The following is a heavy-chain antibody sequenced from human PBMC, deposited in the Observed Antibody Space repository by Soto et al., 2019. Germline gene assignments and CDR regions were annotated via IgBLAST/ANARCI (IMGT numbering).Heavy chain of an antibody. Sequence: GASVKVSCKAFGYTFSNYALHWVRQAPGQRLEWMGCNNAATGATEYSQKFRDRVTITRDTSANTVYMEMNSLRSDDTAVYYCTRGDLYSRSGSHTPYFDYWGQGTLVTVSS. CDR2: NNAATGAT. V-gene: IGHV1-3*01. J-gene: IGHJ4*02. D-gene: IGHD3-3*01. CDR1: GYTFSNYA. CDR3: TRGDLYSRSGSHTPYFDY.